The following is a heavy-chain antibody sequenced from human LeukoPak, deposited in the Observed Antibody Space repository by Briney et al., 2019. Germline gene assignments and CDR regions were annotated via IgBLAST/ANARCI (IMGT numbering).Heavy chain of an antibody. D-gene: IGHD2/OR15-2a*01. CDR1: GYTFTSYD. CDR2: MNPNSGNA. Sequence: ASVKVSCKASGYTFTSYDINWVRQATGQGLEWMGWMNPNSGNAGYAQKFQGRVTITRNTSISTAYMELRSLRSDDTAFYYCARTSFYGYIDYWGQGTLVTVSS. V-gene: IGHV1-8*03. J-gene: IGHJ4*02. CDR3: ARTSFYGYIDY.